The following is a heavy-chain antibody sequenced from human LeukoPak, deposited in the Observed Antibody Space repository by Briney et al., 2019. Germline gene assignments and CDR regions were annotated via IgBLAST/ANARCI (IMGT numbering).Heavy chain of an antibody. CDR1: GFTLTEMS. Sequence: ASVKLSFKVSGFTLTEMSIHWVRQAPGTGREWMGGLDPEDGETIYAQKFQGRVTMTEDPYTDSAHLELSSLRAEDTAVYYCSTYSSAEYFQHWGQGTLVTVSS. D-gene: IGHD6-13*01. CDR3: STYSSAEYFQH. CDR2: LDPEDGET. J-gene: IGHJ1*01. V-gene: IGHV1-24*01.